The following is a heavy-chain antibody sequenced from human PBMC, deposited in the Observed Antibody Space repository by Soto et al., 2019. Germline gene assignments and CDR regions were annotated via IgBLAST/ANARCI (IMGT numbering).Heavy chain of an antibody. D-gene: IGHD2-21*01. Sequence: ASVKVSCKASGYTFTSNGISWVRQAPGQGLEWMGWISAYNGNTNYAQKLQGRVTMTTDTSTSTAYMELRSLRSDDTAVYYCARISFVVVALDPWGQGTLVTVSS. CDR1: GYTFTSNG. CDR2: ISAYNGNT. CDR3: ARISFVVVALDP. V-gene: IGHV1-18*04. J-gene: IGHJ5*02.